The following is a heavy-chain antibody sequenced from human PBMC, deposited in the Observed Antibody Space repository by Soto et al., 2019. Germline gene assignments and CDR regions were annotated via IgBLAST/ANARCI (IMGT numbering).Heavy chain of an antibody. Sequence: QVQLVETGGGVVQPGRSLRLSCAASGFTLSSYGMHWVRQAPGKGLEWVAVISNDGSNKYYADSVKGRFTISRDNSKNTLYFQMNSLRAEDTAMYYCAKDYYYDSSGWVDWGQGPLVTVSS. CDR2: ISNDGSNK. D-gene: IGHD3-22*01. CDR1: GFTLSSYG. J-gene: IGHJ4*02. CDR3: AKDYYYDSSGWVD. V-gene: IGHV3-30*18.